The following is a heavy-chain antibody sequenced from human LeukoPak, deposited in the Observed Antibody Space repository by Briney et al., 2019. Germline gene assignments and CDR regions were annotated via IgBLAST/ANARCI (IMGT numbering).Heavy chain of an antibody. CDR1: GYTFTSYD. CDR2: MTPNSGNT. Sequence: ASVKVSCKASGYTFTSYDINWVRQAPGQGLEWMGWMTPNSGNTGYAQKFQGRVTMTRNTSISTAYMELSSLRSEDTAVYYCARCRGAGPSMIVGRRSDPWGQGTLVTVSS. D-gene: IGHD3-22*01. J-gene: IGHJ5*02. CDR3: ARCRGAGPSMIVGRRSDP. V-gene: IGHV1-8*01.